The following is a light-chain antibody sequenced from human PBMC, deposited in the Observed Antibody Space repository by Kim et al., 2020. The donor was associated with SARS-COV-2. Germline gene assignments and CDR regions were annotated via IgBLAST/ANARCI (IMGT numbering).Light chain of an antibody. CDR3: QAWDSSVV. V-gene: IGLV3-1*01. Sequence: VAVSPGQTASITCSGDKLGDKYACWYQQKPGQSPVLVIYQDSKRPSGIPERFSGSNSGNTATLTISGTQAMDEADYYCQAWDSSVVFGGGTQLTVL. J-gene: IGLJ2*01. CDR2: QDS. CDR1: KLGDKY.